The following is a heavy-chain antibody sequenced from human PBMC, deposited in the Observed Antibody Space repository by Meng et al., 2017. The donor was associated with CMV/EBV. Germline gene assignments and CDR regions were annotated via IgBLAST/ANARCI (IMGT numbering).Heavy chain of an antibody. J-gene: IGHJ4*02. CDR1: GYTFTSYG. CDR2: ISAYNGNT. Sequence: QVQRVQSGAEVKKPGASVKVSCKASGYTFTSYGISWVRQAPGQGLEWMGWISAYNGNTNYAQKLQGRVTMTRDTSTSTVYMELSSLRSEDTAVYYCALAEYSSSLFDYWGQGTLVTVSS. D-gene: IGHD6-13*01. V-gene: IGHV1-18*01. CDR3: ALAEYSSSLFDY.